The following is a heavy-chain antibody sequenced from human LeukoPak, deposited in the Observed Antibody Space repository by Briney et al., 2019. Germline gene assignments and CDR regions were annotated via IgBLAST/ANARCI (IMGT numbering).Heavy chain of an antibody. CDR1: GFTVSSNY. CDR3: ARDPDFSGSYIDAFDI. CDR2: IYSGGST. J-gene: IGHJ3*02. D-gene: IGHD1-26*01. V-gene: IGHV3-66*01. Sequence: GSLRLSCAASGFTVSSNYMSWVRQAPGKGLEWVSVIYSGGSTYYADSVKGRFTISRDNSKNTLYLQMNSLRAEDTAVYYCARDPDFSGSYIDAFDIWGHGTMVTVSS.